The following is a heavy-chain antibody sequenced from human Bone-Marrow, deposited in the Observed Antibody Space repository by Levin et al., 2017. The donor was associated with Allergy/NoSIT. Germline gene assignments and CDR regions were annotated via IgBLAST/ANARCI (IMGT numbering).Heavy chain of an antibody. CDR3: AKTAYGDYGWYFDL. CDR2: ISYDGSNK. V-gene: IGHV3-30*18. Sequence: PGGSLRLSCAASGFTFSSYGMHWVRQAPGKGLEWVAVISYDGSNKYYADSVKGRFTISRDNSKNTLYLQMNSLRAEDTAVYYGAKTAYGDYGWYFDLWGRGTLVTVSS. CDR1: GFTFSSYG. J-gene: IGHJ2*01. D-gene: IGHD4-17*01.